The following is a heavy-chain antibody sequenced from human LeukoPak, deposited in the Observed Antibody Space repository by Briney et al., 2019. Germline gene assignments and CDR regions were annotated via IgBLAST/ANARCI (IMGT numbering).Heavy chain of an antibody. V-gene: IGHV3-23*01. J-gene: IGHJ4*02. CDR3: AARTPSAVTTRDY. CDR1: GFTFSSYA. CDR2: ISGSGGST. D-gene: IGHD4-17*01. Sequence: PGGSLRLSCAASGFTFSSYAMSWVRQAPGKGLEWVSAISGSGGSTYYADSVKGRFTISRDNAKNSLYLQMNSLRAEDTAVYYCAARTPSAVTTRDYWGQGTLVTVSS.